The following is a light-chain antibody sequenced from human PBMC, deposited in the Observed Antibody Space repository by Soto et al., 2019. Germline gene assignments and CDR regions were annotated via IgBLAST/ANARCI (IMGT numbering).Light chain of an antibody. V-gene: IGKV3-15*01. CDR1: QSVSSN. J-gene: IGKJ4*01. CDR3: QQRSHGLT. CDR2: GAS. Sequence: EVVMTMSPATLSVSQRERAALSCRASQSVSSNLAWYQQKPGQAPRLLIYGASTRATGIPARFSGSGSGTEFTLTISSLQSEDFAVYYCQQRSHGLTFGGGAKVDIK.